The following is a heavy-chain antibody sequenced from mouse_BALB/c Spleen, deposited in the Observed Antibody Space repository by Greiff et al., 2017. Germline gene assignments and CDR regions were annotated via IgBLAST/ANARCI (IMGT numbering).Heavy chain of an antibody. V-gene: IGHV1-63*02. CDR2: IYPGGGYT. Sequence: VQLQQSGAELVRPGTSVKISCKASGYTFTNYWLGWVKQRPGHGLEWIGDIYPGGGYTNYNEKFKGKATLTADTSSSTAYMQLSSLTSEDSAVYFSAREDYGNYFDVWGAGTTVTVSS. J-gene: IGHJ1*01. CDR1: GYTFTNYW. CDR3: AREDYGNYFDV. D-gene: IGHD2-1*01.